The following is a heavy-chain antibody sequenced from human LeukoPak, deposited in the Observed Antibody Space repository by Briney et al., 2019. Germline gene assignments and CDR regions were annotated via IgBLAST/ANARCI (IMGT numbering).Heavy chain of an antibody. D-gene: IGHD3-22*01. CDR3: ARTYYYDSSGYSNWFDP. V-gene: IGHV4-59*01. CDR2: IYYSGST. Sequence: PSETLSLTCTVSGGSISSYYWSWVRQPPGKGLEWIGYIYYSGSTNYNPSLKSRVTISVDTSKNQFSLKLSSVTAADTAVYYCARTYYYDSSGYSNWFDPWGQGTLVTVSS. CDR1: GGSISSYY. J-gene: IGHJ5*02.